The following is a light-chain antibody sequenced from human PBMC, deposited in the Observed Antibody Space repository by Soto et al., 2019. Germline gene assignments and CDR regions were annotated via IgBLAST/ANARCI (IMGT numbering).Light chain of an antibody. Sequence: ENVLTQSPGTLSLSPGERATLSCRASQRVSSSYLAWYQQKPGQAPRLLIYGASSRATGIPDRFSGSGSGTDFTLTISRLEPEDFAVYYCQQYGSSPLTFGGGTKVDIK. CDR2: GAS. V-gene: IGKV3-20*01. CDR1: QRVSSSY. CDR3: QQYGSSPLT. J-gene: IGKJ4*01.